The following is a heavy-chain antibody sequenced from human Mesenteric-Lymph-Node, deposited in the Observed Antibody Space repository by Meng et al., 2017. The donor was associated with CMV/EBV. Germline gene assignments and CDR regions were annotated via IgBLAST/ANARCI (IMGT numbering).Heavy chain of an antibody. D-gene: IGHD7-27*01. J-gene: IGHJ3*02. CDR2: IWYDGSIE. V-gene: IGHV3-30*02. CDR1: GFSFTSYV. CDR3: AKGGGRQLGDAFDI. Sequence: GGSLRLSCAASGFSFTSYVMHWVRQAPGKGLEWVAMIWYDGSIEKYLDSVKGRFSISRDNSKDTIYVQMNSLGAEDTAVYYCAKGGGRQLGDAFDIWGQGTMVTVSS.